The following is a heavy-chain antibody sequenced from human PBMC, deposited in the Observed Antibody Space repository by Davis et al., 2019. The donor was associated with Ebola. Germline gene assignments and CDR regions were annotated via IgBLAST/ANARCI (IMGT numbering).Heavy chain of an antibody. CDR3: ARRVEDSYYSGLDV. CDR1: GFTFSGSA. CDR2: IRSKPNSYAT. V-gene: IGHV3-73*01. Sequence: GESLNTSCAASGFTFSGSAIHWVRQASGKGLEWIGRIRSKPNSYATAYAASVNGRFTISSDDSKNTAYLQMNSLKTEDSAVYFCARRVEDSYYSGLDVWGQGTTVTVSS. J-gene: IGHJ6*02. D-gene: IGHD2-15*01.